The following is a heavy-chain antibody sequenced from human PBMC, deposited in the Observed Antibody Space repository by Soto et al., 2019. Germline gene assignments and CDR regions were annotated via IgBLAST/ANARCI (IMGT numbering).Heavy chain of an antibody. V-gene: IGHV3-13*01. J-gene: IGHJ6*04. CDR2: IGTAGDT. D-gene: IGHD3-10*01. Sequence: GGSLRLSCAASGFTFSSYDMHWVRQATGKGLEWVSAIGTAGDTYYPGSVKGRFTISRENAKNSLYLQMNSLRAGDTAVYYCAREKDYYGSGSLGMDVWGKGTTVTVSS. CDR1: GFTFSSYD. CDR3: AREKDYYGSGSLGMDV.